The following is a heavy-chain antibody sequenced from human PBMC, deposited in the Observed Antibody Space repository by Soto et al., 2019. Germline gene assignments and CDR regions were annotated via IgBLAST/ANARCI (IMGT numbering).Heavy chain of an antibody. CDR2: IYYSGST. CDR1: GGSISSSSYY. V-gene: IGHV4-39*01. Sequence: QLQLQESGPGLVKPSETLSLTCTVSGGSISSSSYYWGWIRQPPGKGLEWIGSIYYSGSTYYNPSLKSRVTISVDTSKNQFSLKLSSVTAADTAVYYCARLTLYSSSWYPVSSTQDEEFDYWGQGTLVTVSS. D-gene: IGHD6-13*01. J-gene: IGHJ4*02. CDR3: ARLTLYSSSWYPVSSTQDEEFDY.